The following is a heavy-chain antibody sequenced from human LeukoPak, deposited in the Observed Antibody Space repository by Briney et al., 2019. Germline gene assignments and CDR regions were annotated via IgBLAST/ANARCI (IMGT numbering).Heavy chain of an antibody. CDR3: ARGRLAASTHAIDC. Sequence: GGSLRLSCVASGITFSNYAVSWVRQAPEKGLDWVSVISGSAHKIRYADSVKGRFTISRDNAKNSLYLQINSLRAEDTAVYYCARGRLAASTHAIDCWGQGTLVTVSS. D-gene: IGHD6-6*01. J-gene: IGHJ4*02. CDR1: GITFSNYA. V-gene: IGHV3-23*01. CDR2: ISGSAHKI.